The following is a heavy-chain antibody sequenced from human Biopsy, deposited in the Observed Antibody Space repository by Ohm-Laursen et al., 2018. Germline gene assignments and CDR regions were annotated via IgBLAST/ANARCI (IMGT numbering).Heavy chain of an antibody. V-gene: IGHV3-23*01. CDR3: AKGGYCTTSSCYMDLDY. CDR1: GFTFSSYA. Sequence: SLRLSCSASGFTFSSYAMTWFLQAPGKGLEWVSTISGSGGNTYYADSVRGRFTVSRDGSKSTLYLQMSSLSAEDTAFYYCAKGGYCTTSSCYMDLDYWGQGTLVPVSS. J-gene: IGHJ4*02. D-gene: IGHD2-2*02. CDR2: ISGSGGNT.